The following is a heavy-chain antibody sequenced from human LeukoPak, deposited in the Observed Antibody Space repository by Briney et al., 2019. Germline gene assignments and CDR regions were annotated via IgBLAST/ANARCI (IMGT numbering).Heavy chain of an antibody. CDR3: ARDLPLWFGESSDAFDI. CDR1: GGSISSYY. D-gene: IGHD3-10*01. CDR2: IYTSGST. J-gene: IGHJ3*02. V-gene: IGHV4-4*07. Sequence: SETLSLTCTVSGGSISSYYWSWIRQPAGKGLEWIGRIYTSGSTNYNPSLKSRVTMSVDTSKNQFSLKLSSVTAADTAVCYCARDLPLWFGESSDAFDIWGQGTMVTVSS.